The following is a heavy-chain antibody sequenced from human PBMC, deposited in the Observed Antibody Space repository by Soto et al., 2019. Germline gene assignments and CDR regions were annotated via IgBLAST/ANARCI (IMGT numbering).Heavy chain of an antibody. CDR2: ISYDGINK. J-gene: IGHJ3*02. CDR1: GFTFSSYG. Sequence: QVQLVESGGGVVQPGRSLRLSCAVSGFTFSSYGMHWVRQAPGKGLEWVTVISYDGINKYYADSVKGRFTISRDNSKNTLYLQMNSLRAEETAVYYCAKGRTGVSGHTDAFDIWGQGTMVTVSS. D-gene: IGHD7-27*01. V-gene: IGHV3-30*18. CDR3: AKGRTGVSGHTDAFDI.